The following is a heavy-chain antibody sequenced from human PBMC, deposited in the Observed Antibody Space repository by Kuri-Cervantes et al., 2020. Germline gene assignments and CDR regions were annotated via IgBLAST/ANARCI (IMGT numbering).Heavy chain of an antibody. V-gene: IGHV3-30*02. CDR3: AKGYSYGSYWYFDL. J-gene: IGHJ2*01. CDR1: GFTSGDHG. Sequence: GGSLRLSCAASGFTSGDHGMHWVRQALGRGLEWVAFIRFDDAISYYEDSVKGRFTVSRDNAKNSRSLQMNSLGTEDTAFYYCAKGYSYGSYWYFDLWGRGTLVTVSS. D-gene: IGHD5-18*01. CDR2: IRFDDAIS.